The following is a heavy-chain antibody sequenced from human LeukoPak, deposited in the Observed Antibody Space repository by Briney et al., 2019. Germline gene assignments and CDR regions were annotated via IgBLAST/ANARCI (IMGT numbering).Heavy chain of an antibody. CDR2: IYYSGNT. V-gene: IGHV4-39*07. J-gene: IGHJ5*02. Sequence: SETLSLTCTVSGDSISGTSYYWGWIRQPPGKGLEWIANIYYSGNTAYNPSLKSRVTISIDTSKNQFSLRLNSVTAADTAVYYCARVGWGNAAAHPNWLDPWGQGILVTVSS. D-gene: IGHD6-6*01. CDR1: GDSISGTSYY. CDR3: ARVGWGNAAAHPNWLDP.